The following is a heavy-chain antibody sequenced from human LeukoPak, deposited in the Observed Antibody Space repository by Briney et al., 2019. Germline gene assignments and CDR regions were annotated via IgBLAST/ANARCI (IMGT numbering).Heavy chain of an antibody. V-gene: IGHV3-30*04. CDR2: ISYDGKYK. J-gene: IGHJ4*02. CDR3: ARDGPRDTTTYYYFDY. CDR1: GFTFSSYA. Sequence: GGSLRLSCAASGFTFSSYAMHWVRQAPGKGLEWVALISYDGKYKCSADSVKGRFTISRDNSKNTFYLQMNSLRAEDTAVYYCARDGPRDTTTYYYFDYWGQGTLVTVSS. D-gene: IGHD2/OR15-2a*01.